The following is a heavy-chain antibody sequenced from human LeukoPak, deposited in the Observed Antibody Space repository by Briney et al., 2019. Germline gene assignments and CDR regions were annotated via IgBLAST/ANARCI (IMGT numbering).Heavy chain of an antibody. CDR2: IEQDGSER. J-gene: IGHJ4*02. V-gene: IGHV3-7*01. Sequence: GGSLRLSCAASGFTFSSYWMTWVRQAPGKGLEWVANIEQDGSERNYVDSVKGRFTISRDNAKNSLYLQMSSLRAEDTAVYYCARDGASYYYGSGSFDYWGQGTLVTVSS. D-gene: IGHD3-10*01. CDR3: ARDGASYYYGSGSFDY. CDR1: GFTFSSYW.